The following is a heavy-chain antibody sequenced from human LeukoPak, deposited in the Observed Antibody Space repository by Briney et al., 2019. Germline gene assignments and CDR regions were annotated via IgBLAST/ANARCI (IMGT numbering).Heavy chain of an antibody. Sequence: GASVKVSCKASGYTFTSYYMHWVRQAPGQGLEWMGIINPSGGSTSYAQKFQGRVTMTRDTSTSTVYMELSSLRSEDTAVYYCARIYKAFYGGPTHDAFDIWGQGTMVTVSS. J-gene: IGHJ3*02. V-gene: IGHV1-46*01. CDR2: INPSGGST. CDR3: ARIYKAFYGGPTHDAFDI. D-gene: IGHD4-23*01. CDR1: GYTFTSYY.